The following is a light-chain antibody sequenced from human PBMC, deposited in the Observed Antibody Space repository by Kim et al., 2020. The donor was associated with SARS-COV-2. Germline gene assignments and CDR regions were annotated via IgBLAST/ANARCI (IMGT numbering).Light chain of an antibody. Sequence: GQPVTISCTGTSSDVGGYNYVSWYQQHPGKAPKLIIYEVNKRPSGVPDRFSGSKSGNTASLTVSGLQADDEADYYCSSFAGGNNLFFGTGTKVTVL. V-gene: IGLV2-8*01. CDR1: SSDVGGYNY. CDR2: EVN. J-gene: IGLJ1*01. CDR3: SSFAGGNNLF.